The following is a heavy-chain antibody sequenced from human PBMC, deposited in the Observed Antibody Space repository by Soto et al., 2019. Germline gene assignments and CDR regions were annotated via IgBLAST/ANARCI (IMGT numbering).Heavy chain of an antibody. CDR2: ISGDGTRT. V-gene: IGHV3-23*01. J-gene: IGHJ5*02. CDR1: GFNFYNYA. CDR3: VKDLRPNRGWFGP. Sequence: CLRLSCAASGFNFYNYAMTWVRQAPGKGLEWVSGISGDGTRTYYGDSVKGRFTISRDNSKNTVFLQMNSLRAEDTALYYCVKDLRPNRGWFGPWGQGTRVTVSS. D-gene: IGHD3-3*01.